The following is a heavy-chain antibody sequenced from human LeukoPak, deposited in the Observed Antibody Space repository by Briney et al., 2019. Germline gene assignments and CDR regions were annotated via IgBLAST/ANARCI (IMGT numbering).Heavy chain of an antibody. CDR1: GFTFSSYA. CDR3: AKDTSVARYCTNDICSPFDY. Sequence: GVSLRLSCAASGFTFSSYAMSWVRQAPGKGLQGVSAISGSGGDTYDADSVKGRFTISRDNPKNTLYLQMNSLRAEDTAVYYCAKDTSVARYCTNDICSPFDYWGQGTLVTVSS. J-gene: IGHJ4*02. D-gene: IGHD2-8*01. CDR2: ISGSGGDT. V-gene: IGHV3-23*01.